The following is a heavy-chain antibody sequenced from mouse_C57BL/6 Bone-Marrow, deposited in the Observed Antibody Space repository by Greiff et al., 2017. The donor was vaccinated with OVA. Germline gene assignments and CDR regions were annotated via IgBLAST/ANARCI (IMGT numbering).Heavy chain of an antibody. Sequence: VQLKESGPGLVKPSQSLTLTCSATGYSFTSGYFRYWIRQSPGNKLERMGYISYDGSNNYNPSLKNRISITPDTSNTQFFLKFNSVTTEDTAAYYCAREVNTTDLFDYWGQGTTLTVSS. V-gene: IGHV3-6*01. J-gene: IGHJ2*01. CDR1: GYSFTSGYF. CDR3: AREVNTTDLFDY. CDR2: ISYDGSN. D-gene: IGHD1-1*01.